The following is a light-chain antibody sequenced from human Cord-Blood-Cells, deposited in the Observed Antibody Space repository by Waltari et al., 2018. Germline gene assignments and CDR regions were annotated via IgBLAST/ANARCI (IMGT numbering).Light chain of an antibody. CDR1: QSISSW. V-gene: IGKV1-5*01. J-gene: IGKJ1*01. Sequence: DIQMTQSPSTLSASVGDRVTITCRASQSISSWLAWYQQKPGKAPKLLIYDASSLESGVPSRFGGSGSGTEFTLTISSLQPYDFATYYCQQYNSYSPTFGQGTKVEIK. CDR2: DAS. CDR3: QQYNSYSPT.